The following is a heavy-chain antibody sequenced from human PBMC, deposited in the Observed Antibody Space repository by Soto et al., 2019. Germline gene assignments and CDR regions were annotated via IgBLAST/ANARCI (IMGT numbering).Heavy chain of an antibody. V-gene: IGHV1-69*13. D-gene: IGHD4-4*01. J-gene: IGHJ6*02. CDR2: IIPIFGTA. CDR3: ARLGVTTSVYYYTMDV. Sequence: SVKVSCKASGGTFSSYAISWVRQAPGQGLEWMGGIIPIFGTANYAQKFQGRVTITADESTSTAYMELSSLRSDDTAVYYCARLGVTTSVYYYTMDVWGQGTTVTVSS. CDR1: GGTFSSYA.